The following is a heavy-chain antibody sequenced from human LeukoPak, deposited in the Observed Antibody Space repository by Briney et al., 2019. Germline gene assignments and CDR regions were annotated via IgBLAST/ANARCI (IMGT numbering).Heavy chain of an antibody. Sequence: PGGSLRLSCAASGFTFSTYWLYWFRQAPGKGLVWVSRISSDGTTTHYAGSVKGRFTISRDNAKNTVYLQMNSLRVEDTAVYYCARVSGPSSFWGRGTLVTVSS. J-gene: IGHJ1*01. CDR2: ISSDGTTT. CDR3: ARVSGPSSF. D-gene: IGHD6-25*01. V-gene: IGHV3-74*01. CDR1: GFTFSTYW.